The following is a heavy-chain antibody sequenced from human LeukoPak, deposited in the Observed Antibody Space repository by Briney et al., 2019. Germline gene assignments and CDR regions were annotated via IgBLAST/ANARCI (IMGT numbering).Heavy chain of an antibody. Sequence: GGSLRLSCAASGFTFSSYAMSWVRQAPGKGLEWVSAISGRGGSTYYADSVKGRFTISRDNSKNTLYLQMNSLRAEDTAVYYCAKDDYGGTARGSIDYWGQGTLVTVSS. CDR1: GFTFSSYA. CDR3: AKDDYGGTARGSIDY. V-gene: IGHV3-23*01. J-gene: IGHJ4*02. CDR2: ISGRGGST. D-gene: IGHD4-23*01.